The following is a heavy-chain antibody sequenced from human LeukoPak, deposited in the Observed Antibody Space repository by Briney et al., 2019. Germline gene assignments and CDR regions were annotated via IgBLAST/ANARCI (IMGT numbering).Heavy chain of an antibody. J-gene: IGHJ4*02. CDR2: INPDGRDT. CDR3: TKDGGLWVSAHWGDS. CDR1: GFTFNRCW. V-gene: IGHV3-7*03. D-gene: IGHD7-27*01. Sequence: GGSLRLSCVVSGFTFNRCWMNWVRQAPGKGLEWVAHINPDGRDTCYVDSVKGRFTISRDNAQNSMYLQMNSLRAEDTAVYYCTKDGGLWVSAHWGDSWGRGTLVTVSS.